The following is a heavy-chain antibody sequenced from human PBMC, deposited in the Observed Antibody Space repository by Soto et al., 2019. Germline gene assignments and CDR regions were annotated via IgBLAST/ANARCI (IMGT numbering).Heavy chain of an antibody. CDR2: INHSGST. Sequence: SETLSLTCAVYGGSFSGYYWSRIRQPPGKGLEWIGEINHSGSTNYNPSLKSRVTISVDTSKNQFSLKLSSVTAADTAVYYCARGRKDYTIYYGMDVWGQGTTVTVSS. CDR3: ARGRKDYTIYYGMDV. CDR1: GGSFSGYY. J-gene: IGHJ6*02. D-gene: IGHD3-3*01. V-gene: IGHV4-34*01.